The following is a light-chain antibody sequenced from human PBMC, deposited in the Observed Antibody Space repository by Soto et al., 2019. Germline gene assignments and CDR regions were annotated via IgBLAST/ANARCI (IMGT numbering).Light chain of an antibody. CDR1: QSVSSY. J-gene: IGKJ2*01. CDR3: QQRGNCPYT. V-gene: IGKV3-11*01. Sequence: EIVLTQSPATLSLSPGERATLSCRASQSVSSYLAWYQQRPGQAPRLLIFDASNRATGIPPRFSGSGSGTDFTLTISSLEPEDFAVYYCQQRGNCPYTFGQGTKVQIK. CDR2: DAS.